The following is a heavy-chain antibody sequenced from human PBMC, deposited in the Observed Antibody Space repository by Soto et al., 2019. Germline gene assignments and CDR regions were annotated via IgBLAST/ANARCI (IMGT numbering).Heavy chain of an antibody. CDR1: GFTFSSYS. J-gene: IGHJ6*02. CDR3: ARDPLGYYGDYNYYYYGMDV. D-gene: IGHD4-17*01. Sequence: EVQLLESGGGLVQPGGSLRLSCAASGFTFSSYSMNWVRQAPGKGLEWVSYISSSSSTIYYADSVKGRFTISRDNAKNSLYLQMNSLRDEDTAVYYCARDPLGYYGDYNYYYYGMDVWGQGTTVTVSS. CDR2: ISSSSSTI. V-gene: IGHV3-48*02.